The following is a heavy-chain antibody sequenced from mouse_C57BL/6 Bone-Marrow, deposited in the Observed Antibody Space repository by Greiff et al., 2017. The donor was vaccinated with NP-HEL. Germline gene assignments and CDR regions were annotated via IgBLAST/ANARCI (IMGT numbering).Heavy chain of an antibody. Sequence: QVQLQQSGAELARPGASVKLSCKASGYTFTSYGISWVKQRTGQGLEWIGEIYPRSGNTYYNEKFKGKATLTADKSSSTAYMELRSLTSEDSAVYFGARFATTVVAPNYWGQGTTLTVSS. CDR1: GYTFTSYG. J-gene: IGHJ2*01. V-gene: IGHV1-81*01. CDR3: ARFATTVVAPNY. D-gene: IGHD1-1*01. CDR2: IYPRSGNT.